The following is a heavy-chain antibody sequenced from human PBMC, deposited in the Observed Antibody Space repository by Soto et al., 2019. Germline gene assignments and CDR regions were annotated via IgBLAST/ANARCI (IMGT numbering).Heavy chain of an antibody. CDR3: ARDFIDAGATLIFDY. Sequence: EVQLVESGGGLVQPGGSLRLSCAASGFTFSSYSMNWVRQAPGKGLEWVSYISSSSSTIYYADSVKGRFTISRENAKNSLYLQMNSLRDEDTAVYYCARDFIDAGATLIFDYWGQGTLVTVSS. CDR1: GFTFSSYS. V-gene: IGHV3-48*02. CDR2: ISSSSSTI. J-gene: IGHJ4*02. D-gene: IGHD1-26*01.